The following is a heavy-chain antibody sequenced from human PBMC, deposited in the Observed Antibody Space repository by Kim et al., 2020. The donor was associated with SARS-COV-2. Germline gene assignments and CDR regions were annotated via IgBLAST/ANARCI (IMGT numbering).Heavy chain of an antibody. V-gene: IGHV3-23*01. CDR2: ISGSGGST. J-gene: IGHJ6*02. D-gene: IGHD2-8*02. Sequence: GGSLRLSCAASGFTFSSYARSWVRQAPGKGLEWVSAISGSGGSTYYADPVKGRFTISRDNSKNTLYLQMNSLRAEDTAVYYCAKVRARLLGYYYYGMDVWGQGTTVTISS. CDR3: AKVRARLLGYYYYGMDV. CDR1: GFTFSSYA.